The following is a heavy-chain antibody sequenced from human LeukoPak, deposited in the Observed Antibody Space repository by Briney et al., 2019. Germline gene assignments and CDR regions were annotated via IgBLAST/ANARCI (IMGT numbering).Heavy chain of an antibody. Sequence: GASVKVSCKASGYTFTSYGISWVRQAPGQGLEWMGWISAYDGNTNYAQKLQGRVTMTTDTSTSTAYMELRSLRSDDTAVYYCARDTAGSGSPGKFDPWGQGTLVTVSS. V-gene: IGHV1-18*01. CDR3: ARDTAGSGSPGKFDP. CDR2: ISAYDGNT. D-gene: IGHD3-22*01. CDR1: GYTFTSYG. J-gene: IGHJ5*02.